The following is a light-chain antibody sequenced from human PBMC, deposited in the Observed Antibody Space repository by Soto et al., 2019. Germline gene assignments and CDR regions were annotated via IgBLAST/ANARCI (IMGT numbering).Light chain of an antibody. CDR1: QSVSSY. V-gene: IGKV3-15*01. CDR3: QQYNNWPPIT. CDR2: GAS. J-gene: IGKJ5*01. Sequence: EIVLTQSPATLSLSPGERATLSCRASQSVSSYLAWYQQKPGQAPRLLIYGASTRATGIPARFSGSGSETDFTLTISSLRSEDSAVYYCQQYNNWPPITFGQGTRLEIK.